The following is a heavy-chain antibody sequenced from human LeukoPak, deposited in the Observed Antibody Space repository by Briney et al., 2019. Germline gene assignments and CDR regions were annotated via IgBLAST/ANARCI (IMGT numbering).Heavy chain of an antibody. V-gene: IGHV3-23*01. CDR3: ERFRGGFYSDFDY. D-gene: IGHD3-22*01. Sequence: GGSLRLSCAVSGFTFTNYAMSWVRQAPGKGLEWVSGIRGSGGSTYYADSVKGRFTISRDNSKNTLYLQMNSLRAEDTALYYCERFRGGFYSDFDYWGQGTLVTVSP. CDR2: IRGSGGST. CDR1: GFTFTNYA. J-gene: IGHJ4*02.